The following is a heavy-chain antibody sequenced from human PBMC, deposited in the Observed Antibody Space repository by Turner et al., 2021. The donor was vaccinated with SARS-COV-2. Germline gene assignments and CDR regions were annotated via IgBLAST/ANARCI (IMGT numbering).Heavy chain of an antibody. CDR3: ARLSTRRGVNVLRGVYDAFDL. CDR2: VYYSGTY. CDR1: VAPIAITSSN. V-gene: IGHV4-39*01. D-gene: IGHD3-10*01. J-gene: IGHJ3*01. Sequence: LQDPAPGLRSPPDPFSPPCPSLVAPIAITSSNRGWIRQPPGKGRVWIGKVYYSGTYYYNPAYKSRVTICMDTSENKSTMKLTSVTAADTALYYCARLSTRRGVNVLRGVYDAFDLWGQGTMVTVSS.